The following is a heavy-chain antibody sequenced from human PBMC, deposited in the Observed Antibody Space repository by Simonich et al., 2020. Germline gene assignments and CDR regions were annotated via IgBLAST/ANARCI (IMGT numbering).Heavy chain of an antibody. D-gene: IGHD6-19*01. CDR2: INPNSGST. V-gene: IGHV1-2*06. J-gene: IGHJ3*02. CDR1: GYTFTGDY. Sequence: QVQLVQSGAEVKKPGASVKVSCKASGYTFTGDYMHWVRQAPGKGLVGLGRINPNSGSTNDAQKFQGRVTMTRDTSISTAYMELSRLRSDDTAVYYCARELKGVPVGWGSQIDIWGQGTMVTVSS. CDR3: ARELKGVPVGWGSQIDI.